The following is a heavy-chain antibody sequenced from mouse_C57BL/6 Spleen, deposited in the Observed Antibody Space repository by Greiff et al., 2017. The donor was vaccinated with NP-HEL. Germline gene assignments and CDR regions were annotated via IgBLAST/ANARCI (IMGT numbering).Heavy chain of an antibody. CDR3: ARDPLYYGNGHFDY. J-gene: IGHJ2*01. Sequence: EVHLVESGPGLVKPSQSLSLTCSVTGYSITSGYYWNWIRQFPGNKLEWMGYISYDGSNNYNPSLKNRISITRDTSKNQFFLKLNSVTTEDTATYYCARDPLYYGNGHFDYWGQGTTLTVSS. D-gene: IGHD2-1*01. CDR1: GYSITSGYY. V-gene: IGHV3-6*01. CDR2: ISYDGSN.